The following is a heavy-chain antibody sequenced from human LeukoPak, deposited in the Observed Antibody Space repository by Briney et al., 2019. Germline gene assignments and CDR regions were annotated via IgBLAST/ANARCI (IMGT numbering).Heavy chain of an antibody. V-gene: IGHV3-23*01. CDR2: ISGSGGST. CDR3: ANDLAVATPGWNDY. Sequence: GGSLRLSCAASGFTFSSYAMSWVRQAPGKGLEWVSAISGSGGSTYYADSVKGRFTISRDNFKNTLYLQMNSLRAEDTAVYYCANDLAVATPGWNDYWGQGTLVTVSS. CDR1: GFTFSSYA. D-gene: IGHD5-12*01. J-gene: IGHJ4*02.